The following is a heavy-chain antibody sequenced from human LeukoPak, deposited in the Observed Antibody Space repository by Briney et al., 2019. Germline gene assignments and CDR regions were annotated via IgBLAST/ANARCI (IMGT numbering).Heavy chain of an antibody. J-gene: IGHJ4*02. D-gene: IGHD2-15*01. V-gene: IGHV3-21*01. CDR2: ISSSKTDI. Sequence: GSLRLSCAASGFTFNTYNMNWVRQAPGKGLEWVSSISSSKTDIYYADSVRGRFTISRDNVKNSLYLQMNSLRAEDTAVYYCVREGRSISVWCSGGSCYDFDYWGQGTLVTVSS. CDR3: VREGRSISVWCSGGSCYDFDY. CDR1: GFTFNTYN.